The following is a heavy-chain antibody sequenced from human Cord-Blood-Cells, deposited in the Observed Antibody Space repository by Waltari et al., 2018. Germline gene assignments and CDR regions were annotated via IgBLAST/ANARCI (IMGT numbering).Heavy chain of an antibody. J-gene: IGHJ4*02. V-gene: IGHV4-34*01. Sequence: QVQLQQWGAGLLKPSETLSLTCAVYGGSFSGYYWSWIRQPPGKGLEWIGEINHSGSTNYNPSLKSRVTISVDTSKNQFSLKLSSVTAADTAVYYCARGPLAAAGTDYWGQGTLVTVSS. D-gene: IGHD6-13*01. CDR2: INHSGST. CDR3: ARGPLAAAGTDY. CDR1: GGSFSGYY.